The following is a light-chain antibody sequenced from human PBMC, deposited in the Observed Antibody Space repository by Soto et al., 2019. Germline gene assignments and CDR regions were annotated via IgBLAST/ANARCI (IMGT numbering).Light chain of an antibody. V-gene: IGKV3-15*01. CDR3: KQYNNWPPLT. CDR1: QSVSSN. CDR2: GAS. J-gene: IGKJ4*01. Sequence: EIVMTHSPVTLSVSPGERVTLSCRASQSVSSNLAWYQQKPGQAPRLLIFGASSRATGIPGRFSGSGSGTEFTLTISSLQPADFAVYYCKQYNNWPPLTFGGGTKVDI.